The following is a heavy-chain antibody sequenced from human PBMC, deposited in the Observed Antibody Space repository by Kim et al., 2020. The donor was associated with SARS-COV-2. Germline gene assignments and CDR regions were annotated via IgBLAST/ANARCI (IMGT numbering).Heavy chain of an antibody. D-gene: IGHD3-3*02. CDR1: GFTFSNAW. CDR2: IKSKTDGGTT. J-gene: IGHJ6*01. V-gene: IGHV3-15*01. Sequence: GGSLRLSCAASGFTFSNAWMSWVRQAPGKGLEWVGHIKSKTDGGTTDYAAPVKGRFTISRDDSKNTLYLQMNSLKTEDTVVYYCTTGIRYYYYYYGMDV. CDR3: TTGIRYYYYYYGMDV.